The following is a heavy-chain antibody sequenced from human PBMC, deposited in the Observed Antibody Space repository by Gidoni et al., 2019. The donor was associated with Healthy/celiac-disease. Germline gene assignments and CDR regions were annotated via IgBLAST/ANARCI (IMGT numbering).Heavy chain of an antibody. CDR3: ARESRGGIVGANPPGGCDY. Sequence: QVQLVESGGGVVQPGRSLRLSCAASGFTFSSYGMHWVRQAPGKGLEWVAVIWYDGSNKYYADSVKGRFTISRDNSKNTLYLQMNSLRAEDTAVYYCARESRGGIVGANPPGGCDYWGQGTLVTVSS. V-gene: IGHV3-33*01. J-gene: IGHJ4*02. D-gene: IGHD1-26*01. CDR1: GFTFSSYG. CDR2: IWYDGSNK.